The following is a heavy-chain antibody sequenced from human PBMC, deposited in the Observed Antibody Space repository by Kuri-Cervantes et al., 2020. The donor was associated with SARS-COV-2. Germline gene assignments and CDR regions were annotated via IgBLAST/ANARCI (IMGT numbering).Heavy chain of an antibody. V-gene: IGHV3-21*01. CDR1: GFTFSSYA. J-gene: IGHJ4*02. Sequence: GESLKISCAASGFTFSSYAMSWVRQAPGKGLEWVSSISSSSSYIYYADSLKGRFTISRDNAKNSLYLQMNSLRAEDTSVYYCARGNNWNVYDPTCFDYWGQGTLVTVSS. D-gene: IGHD1-20*01. CDR2: ISSSSSYI. CDR3: ARGNNWNVYDPTCFDY.